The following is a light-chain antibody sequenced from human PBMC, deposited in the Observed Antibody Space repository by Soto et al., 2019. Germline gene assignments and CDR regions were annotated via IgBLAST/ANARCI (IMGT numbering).Light chain of an antibody. CDR1: QSVSGTY. Sequence: EIVLTQSPGTLSLSPGERATLSCRARQSVSGTYLAWYQQKPGQSPRLLIYGASNRATGVPDRFSGSGSGTDFTLNISRLEPEDFAVYYCQQYGNSPETFGQGTKVEIK. V-gene: IGKV3-20*01. CDR2: GAS. J-gene: IGKJ1*01. CDR3: QQYGNSPET.